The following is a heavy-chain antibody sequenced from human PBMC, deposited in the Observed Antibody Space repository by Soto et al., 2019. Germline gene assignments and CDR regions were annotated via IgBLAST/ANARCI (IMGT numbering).Heavy chain of an antibody. CDR1: GGSVSSGSYY. J-gene: IGHJ5*02. V-gene: IGHV4-61*01. Sequence: SETLSLTCTVSGGSVSSGSYYWSWIRQPPGKGLEWIGYIYYSGSTNYNPSLKSRVTISVDTSKNQFSLKLSSVTAADTAVYYCARIGRVVVVVAEFDPWGQGTLVTVSS. D-gene: IGHD2-15*01. CDR3: ARIGRVVVVVAEFDP. CDR2: IYYSGST.